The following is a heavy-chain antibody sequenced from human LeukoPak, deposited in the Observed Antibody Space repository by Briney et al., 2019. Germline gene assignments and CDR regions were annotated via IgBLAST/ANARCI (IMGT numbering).Heavy chain of an antibody. V-gene: IGHV1-3*04. Sequence: EASVKVSCKASGYTFTSYAMHWVRQAPGQRLECMGWINTGNGNTKYSQKFQGRATITRDTSASTAYMDLSSLRSEDTAVYYCARNTETAIPLPYYFDYWGQGTLVTVSS. CDR1: GYTFTSYA. CDR3: ARNTETAIPLPYYFDY. CDR2: INTGNGNT. J-gene: IGHJ4*02. D-gene: IGHD2-21*02.